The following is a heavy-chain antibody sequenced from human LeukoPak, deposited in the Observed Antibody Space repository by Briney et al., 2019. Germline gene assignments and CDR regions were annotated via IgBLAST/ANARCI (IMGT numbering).Heavy chain of an antibody. Sequence: VASVKVSCKASGYTFTSYYMHWVRQAPGQGLEWMGIINPSGGSTSYAQKFQGRVTMTRDTSTSTVYMELSSLRSEDTAVYYCARAPISEMATNDFDYWGQGTLVTVSS. CDR2: INPSGGST. D-gene: IGHD5-24*01. CDR3: ARAPISEMATNDFDY. CDR1: GYTFTSYY. J-gene: IGHJ4*02. V-gene: IGHV1-46*01.